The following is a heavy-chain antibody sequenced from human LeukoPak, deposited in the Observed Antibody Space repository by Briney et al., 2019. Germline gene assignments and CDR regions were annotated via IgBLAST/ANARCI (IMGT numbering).Heavy chain of an antibody. CDR3: ARVEYYYGSGSPDQSNWFDP. J-gene: IGHJ5*02. CDR1: GFTFSSYG. CDR2: IYHSGST. V-gene: IGHV4-38-2*01. D-gene: IGHD3-10*01. Sequence: GSLRLSCAASGFTFSSYGMSWVRQPPGKGLEWIGSIYHSGSTYYNPSLKSRVTISVDTSKNQFSLKLSSVTAADTAVYYCARVEYYYGSGSPDQSNWFDPWGQGTLVTVSS.